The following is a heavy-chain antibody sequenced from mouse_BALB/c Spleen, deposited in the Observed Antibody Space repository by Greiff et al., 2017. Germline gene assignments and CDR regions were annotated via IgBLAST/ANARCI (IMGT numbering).Heavy chain of an antibody. CDR1: GYTFTSYW. CDR3: ANLITTVVDRDYFDY. CDR2: INPSTGYT. Sequence: VQLQQSGAELAKPGASVKMSCKASGYTFTSYWMHWVKQRPGQGLEWIGYINPSTGYTEYNQKFKDKATLTADKSSSTAYMQLSSLTSEDSAVYYCANLITTVVDRDYFDYWGQGTTLTVSS. J-gene: IGHJ2*01. D-gene: IGHD1-1*01. V-gene: IGHV1-7*01.